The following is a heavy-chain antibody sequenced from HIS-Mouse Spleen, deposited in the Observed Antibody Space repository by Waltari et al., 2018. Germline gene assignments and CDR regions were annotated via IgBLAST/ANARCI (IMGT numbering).Heavy chain of an antibody. D-gene: IGHD2-2*02. J-gene: IGHJ6*02. CDR3: AKDIRVDYYGMDV. CDR1: GFTFSSYA. CDR2: ISGSGGST. Sequence: EVQLLESGGGLVQPGGSLRLSCAASGFTFSSYAMSLVRQAPGKGLEWVSAISGSGGSTYYADSVKGRFTISRDKSKNTLYLQMNSLRAEDTAVYYCAKDIRVDYYGMDVWGQGTTVTVSS. V-gene: IGHV3-23*01.